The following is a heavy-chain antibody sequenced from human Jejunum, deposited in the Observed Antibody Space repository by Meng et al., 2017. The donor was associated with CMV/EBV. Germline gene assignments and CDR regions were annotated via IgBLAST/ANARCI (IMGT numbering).Heavy chain of an antibody. D-gene: IGHD1-1*01. V-gene: IGHV3-9*01. CDR1: FDDYA. Sequence: FDDYAMHWVRQAPGKGLEWVSGISWNSGSIGYADSVKGRFTISRDNVKNSLYLQMNSLRAEDTALYYCAKDKAEGNEYYYYGMDVWGQGTTVTVSS. CDR2: ISWNSGSI. CDR3: AKDKAEGNEYYYYGMDV. J-gene: IGHJ6*02.